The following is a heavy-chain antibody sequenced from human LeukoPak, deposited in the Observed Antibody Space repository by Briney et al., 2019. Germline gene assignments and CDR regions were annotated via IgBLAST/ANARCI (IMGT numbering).Heavy chain of an antibody. CDR1: GFSFSSYG. D-gene: IGHD5-12*01. CDR3: ARDYVRDIVATGFDY. CDR2: IRSDGSNK. V-gene: IGHV3-30*02. J-gene: IGHJ4*02. Sequence: GGSLRLSCAGSGFSFSSYGMHWVRQAPGKGLEWMAFIRSDGSNKYYADSVKGRFTISRDNAKNSLYLQMNSLRAEDTAVYYCARDYVRDIVATGFDYWGQGTLVTVSS.